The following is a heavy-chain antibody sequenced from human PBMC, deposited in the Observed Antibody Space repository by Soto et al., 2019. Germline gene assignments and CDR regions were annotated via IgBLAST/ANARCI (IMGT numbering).Heavy chain of an antibody. CDR3: ARGLLYATTYFDY. D-gene: IGHD2-8*01. CDR1: GDTFTTNS. J-gene: IGHJ4*02. Sequence: QVQLVQSGAEVKKPGSSVKVSCKASGDTFTTNSLNWVRQAPGQGLEWMGGIIPVVGTTKYAQKYQDRFTITGDKSTNTAYMELSSLRSDDTAVYYCARGLLYATTYFDYWGQGTPVTGSS. CDR2: IIPVVGTT. V-gene: IGHV1-69*06.